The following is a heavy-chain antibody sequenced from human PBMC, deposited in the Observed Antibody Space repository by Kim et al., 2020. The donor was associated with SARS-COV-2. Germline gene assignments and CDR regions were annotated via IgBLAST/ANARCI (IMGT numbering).Heavy chain of an antibody. J-gene: IGHJ4*02. CDR2: INPKNGGT. Sequence: ASVKVSCKASGYTFTDYYMHWVRQAPGQGLEWMGWINPKNGGTNYVQKFHGRVTMTRDTSINTAYMELSRLRSDDTAVYYCARGTTVPYWGQGTLVTVSS. CDR1: GYTFTDYY. CDR3: ARGTTVPY. D-gene: IGHD4-17*01. V-gene: IGHV1-2*02.